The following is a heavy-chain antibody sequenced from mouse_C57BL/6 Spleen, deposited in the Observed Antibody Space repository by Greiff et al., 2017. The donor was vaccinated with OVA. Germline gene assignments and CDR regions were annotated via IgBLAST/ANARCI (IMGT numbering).Heavy chain of an antibody. CDR3: ARSFITTVVAPGYFDV. D-gene: IGHD1-1*01. J-gene: IGHJ1*03. CDR1: GYAFSSSW. CDR2: IYPGDGDT. V-gene: IGHV1-82*01. Sequence: VQLQQSGPELVKPGASVKISCKASGYAFSSSWMNWVKQRPGKGLEWIGRIYPGDGDTNYNGKFKGKATLTADESSSTAYMQLSSLTSEDSAVYFCARSFITTVVAPGYFDVWGTGTTVTVSS.